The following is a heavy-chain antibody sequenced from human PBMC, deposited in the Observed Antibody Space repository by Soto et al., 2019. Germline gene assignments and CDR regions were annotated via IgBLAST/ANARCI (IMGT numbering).Heavy chain of an antibody. CDR1: GFTFRNHA. CDR2: IAHDGSNA. J-gene: IGHJ6*02. D-gene: IGHD2-15*01. Sequence: QVQLVESGGGVVQPGGSLRLSCAASGFTFRNHAMHWVRQAPGKGLECLAVIAHDGSNAFYRDSVQGRFTVSRDNSKNTLYVYMNSLRSEDTSVYYCARGDREDILVVVGARPGEYGTDIWGQGTTVIVSS. CDR3: ARGDREDILVVVGARPGEYGTDI. V-gene: IGHV3-30-3*01.